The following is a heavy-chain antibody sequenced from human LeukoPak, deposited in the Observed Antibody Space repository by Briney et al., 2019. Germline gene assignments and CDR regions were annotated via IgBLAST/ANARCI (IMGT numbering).Heavy chain of an antibody. CDR1: GYTFTSYD. D-gene: IGHD6-19*01. Sequence: ASVKVSCKASGYTFTSYDINWVRQATGQGLEWMGWMNPNSGNTGYAQKFQGRVTMTRNTSISTAYMELSSLRSEDTAVYYCARATGVASTLNYYFDYWGQGTLVTVSS. CDR3: ARATGVASTLNYYFDY. V-gene: IGHV1-8*01. J-gene: IGHJ4*02. CDR2: MNPNSGNT.